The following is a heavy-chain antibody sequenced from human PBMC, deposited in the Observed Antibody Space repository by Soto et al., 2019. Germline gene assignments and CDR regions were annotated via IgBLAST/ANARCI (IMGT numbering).Heavy chain of an antibody. Sequence: GGSLRLSCAASGFTFSSYSMNWVRQAPGKGLEWVSYISSSSTIYYADSVKGRFTISRDNAKNSLYLQMNGLEDEDTAVYYCARDPPPDYYDSSGYYFDYWGQGTLVTVSS. J-gene: IGHJ4*02. D-gene: IGHD3-22*01. CDR1: GFTFSSYS. CDR2: ISSSSTI. CDR3: ARDPPPDYYDSSGYYFDY. V-gene: IGHV3-48*02.